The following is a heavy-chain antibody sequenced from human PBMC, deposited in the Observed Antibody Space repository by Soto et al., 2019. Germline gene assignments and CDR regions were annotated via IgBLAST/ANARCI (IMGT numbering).Heavy chain of an antibody. V-gene: IGHV4-30-4*01. Sequence: SETLSLTCTVSGGSISSGDYYWSWIRQPPWKGLEWIGYIYYSGSTYYNPSLKSRVTISVDTSKNQFSLKLSSVTAADTAVYYCARVGTYYDFWSGYPSPNWFDPWGQGXLVTVYS. CDR1: GGSISSGDYY. J-gene: IGHJ5*02. D-gene: IGHD3-3*01. CDR3: ARVGTYYDFWSGYPSPNWFDP. CDR2: IYYSGST.